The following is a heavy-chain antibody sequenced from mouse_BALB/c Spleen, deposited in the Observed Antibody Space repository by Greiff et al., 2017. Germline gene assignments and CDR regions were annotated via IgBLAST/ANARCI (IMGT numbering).Heavy chain of an antibody. J-gene: IGHJ3*01. CDR2: ISDGGSYT. CDR3: ARDHDTDSSGYWFAY. Sequence: EVQLVESGGGLVKPGGSLKLSCAASGFTFSDYYMYWVRQTPEKRLEWVATISDGGSYTYYPDSVKGRFTISRDNAKNNLYLQMSSLKSEDTAMYYCARDHDTDSSGYWFAYWGQGTLVTVSA. D-gene: IGHD3-2*01. CDR1: GFTFSDYY. V-gene: IGHV5-4*02.